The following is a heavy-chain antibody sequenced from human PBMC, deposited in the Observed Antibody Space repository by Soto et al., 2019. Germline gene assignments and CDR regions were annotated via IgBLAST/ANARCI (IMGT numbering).Heavy chain of an antibody. CDR1: EFTFINYG. Sequence: PLRHPCAASEFTFINYGMHRIRQATGKGREWVAVISYDGSNKYYADSVKGRFTISRDNSKNTLYLQMNSLRAEDTAVYYCAKDHHYCDSSGYYDYWGQGTLVIVSS. CDR3: AKDHHYCDSSGYYDY. CDR2: ISYDGSNK. V-gene: IGHV3-30*18. J-gene: IGHJ4*02. D-gene: IGHD3-22*01.